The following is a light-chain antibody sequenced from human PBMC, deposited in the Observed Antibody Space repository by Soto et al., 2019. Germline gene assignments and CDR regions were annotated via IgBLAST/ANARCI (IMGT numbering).Light chain of an antibody. CDR1: QSVSSN. J-gene: IGKJ4*01. V-gene: IGKV3-11*01. CDR3: QQRSDWPALT. CDR2: GAS. Sequence: EVVLTQSPATLSLSPGERATVSCRASQSVSSNLAWYQQKPGQAPRLLIYGASTRATGIPARFSGSGSGTEFTLTISSLEPEDFAVYYCQQRSDWPALTLGGGTKVDI.